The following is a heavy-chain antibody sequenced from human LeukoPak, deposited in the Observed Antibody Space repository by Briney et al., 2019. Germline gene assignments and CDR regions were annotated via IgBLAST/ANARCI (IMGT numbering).Heavy chain of an antibody. CDR1: GYTFTSYG. Sequence: ASVKVSCKASGYTFTSYGISWVRQAPGQGLEWMGWISAYNGNTNYAQKLQGRVTMTTDTSTSTAYMELRSLRSDDTAVYYCARGVWYCGGDCYSRGAIDYWGQGTLVTVSS. V-gene: IGHV1-18*01. CDR3: ARGVWYCGGDCYSRGAIDY. J-gene: IGHJ4*02. CDR2: ISAYNGNT. D-gene: IGHD2-21*02.